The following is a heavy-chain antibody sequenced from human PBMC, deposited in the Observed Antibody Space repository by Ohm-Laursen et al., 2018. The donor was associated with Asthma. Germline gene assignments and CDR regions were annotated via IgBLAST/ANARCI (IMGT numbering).Heavy chain of an antibody. J-gene: IGHJ4*02. V-gene: IGHV4-31*03. CDR1: GDSINSGNNY. CDR2: IYYSGST. Sequence: SQTLSLTCTVSGDSINSGNNYWSWIRQHPGKGLEWIGYIYYSGSTYYNPSLKSRVTISVDTSKNQFSLKLSSVTAADTAVYYCARVDYGDYYFDCWGQGTLVTVSS. CDR3: ARVDYGDYYFDC. D-gene: IGHD4-17*01.